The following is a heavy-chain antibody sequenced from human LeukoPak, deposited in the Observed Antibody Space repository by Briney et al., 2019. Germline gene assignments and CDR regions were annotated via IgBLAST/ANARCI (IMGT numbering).Heavy chain of an antibody. Sequence: GRSLRLSCAPSGFTLSSFGMHWVRQAPHQGLERGTVTSYDGNERYYANSVKGRFTISRDNSKNTVYLQMHRLRAVGTAVYYGASGGTRGATCRMGFWGQGTLVTVSS. V-gene: IGHV3-30*03. J-gene: IGHJ4*02. CDR1: GFTLSSFG. CDR2: TSYDGNER. D-gene: IGHD1-26*01. CDR3: ASGGTRGATCRMGF.